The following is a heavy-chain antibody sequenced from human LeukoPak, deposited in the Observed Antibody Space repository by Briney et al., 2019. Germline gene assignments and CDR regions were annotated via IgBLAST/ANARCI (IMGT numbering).Heavy chain of an antibody. Sequence: LGESLKISCKGSGYSFTSYWIGWVRQMPGKGLEWMGIIYPGDSDTRYSPSFRGQVTISADKSISTAYLQWSSLKASDTAMYYCASLSSSSPILGPMCPFDIWGQGTMVTVSS. CDR1: GYSFTSYW. CDR2: IYPGDSDT. D-gene: IGHD6-13*01. V-gene: IGHV5-51*01. CDR3: ASLSSSSPILGPMCPFDI. J-gene: IGHJ3*02.